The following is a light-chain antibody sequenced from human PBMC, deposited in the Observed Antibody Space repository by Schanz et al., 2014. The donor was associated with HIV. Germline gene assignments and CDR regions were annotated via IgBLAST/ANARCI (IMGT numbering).Light chain of an antibody. CDR1: QTVSNN. J-gene: IGKJ5*01. V-gene: IGKV3-20*01. Sequence: EIVMTQSPGTLSVSPGERATLSCRASQTVSNNLAWYQQKPGQAPRLLIYGASSRATGIPDRFSGSGSGTDFTLTISRLEPEDFAVYYCQQYGSSPITFGQGARLEIK. CDR2: GAS. CDR3: QQYGSSPIT.